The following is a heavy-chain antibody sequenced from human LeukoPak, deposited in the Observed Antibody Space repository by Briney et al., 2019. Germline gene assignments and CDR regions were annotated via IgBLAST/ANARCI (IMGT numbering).Heavy chain of an antibody. CDR3: AREYGSVLGDY. Sequence: PGRSLRLSCEASGFTLSSNGMHWVRQAPGKGLDWVAVVWFDGSNKYYADSVKGRFTISRDNSKNTLYLQMNSLRAEDTAVYYCAREYGSVLGDYWGQGTLVTVSS. J-gene: IGHJ4*02. CDR2: VWFDGSNK. CDR1: GFTLSSNG. D-gene: IGHD3-10*01. V-gene: IGHV3-33*01.